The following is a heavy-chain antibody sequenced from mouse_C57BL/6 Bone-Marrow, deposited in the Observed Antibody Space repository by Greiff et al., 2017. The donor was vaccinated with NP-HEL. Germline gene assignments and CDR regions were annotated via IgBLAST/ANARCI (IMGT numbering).Heavy chain of an antibody. V-gene: IGHV5-6*01. CDR1: GFTFSSYG. J-gene: IGHJ1*03. Sequence: EVKVVESGGDLVKPGGSLKLSCAASGFTFSSYGMSWVRQTPDKRLEWVATISSGGSYTYYLDSVKGRFTISRDNAKNTLYLQMSSLKSEDTAMYYCARPGSSYWYFDVWGTGTTVTVSS. D-gene: IGHD1-1*01. CDR2: ISSGGSYT. CDR3: ARPGSSYWYFDV.